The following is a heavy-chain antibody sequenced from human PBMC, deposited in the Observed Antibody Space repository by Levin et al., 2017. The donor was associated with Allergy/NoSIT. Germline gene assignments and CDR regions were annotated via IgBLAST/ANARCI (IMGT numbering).Heavy chain of an antibody. CDR3: VRDRLVNAFDV. J-gene: IGHJ3*01. CDR2: VSQTGRT. V-gene: IGHV4-4*02. CDR1: GASISSSNW. D-gene: IGHD3-9*01. Sequence: SETLSLTCVVSGASISSSNWWSWVRQPPGKGLEWLEWIGEVSQTGRTNYNPSLKSRVTISVDKSRNHFSLRLNSVTAADTAIYYCVRDRLVNAFDVWGQGTVVTVSS.